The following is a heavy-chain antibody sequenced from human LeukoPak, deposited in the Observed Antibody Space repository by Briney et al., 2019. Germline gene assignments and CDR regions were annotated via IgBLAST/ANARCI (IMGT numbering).Heavy chain of an antibody. CDR3: ARSGGDPGYYGMDV. Sequence: SETLSLTCTVSGGSIRSSYYYWGWIRQPPGKGLEWIGSIYDSGSTYYNPSLKSRVTISVDTSKNQFSLKLSSVTAADTAVYYCARSGGDPGYYGMDVWGQGTTVTVSS. J-gene: IGHJ6*02. D-gene: IGHD4-17*01. CDR2: IYDSGST. V-gene: IGHV4-39*07. CDR1: GGSIRSSYYY.